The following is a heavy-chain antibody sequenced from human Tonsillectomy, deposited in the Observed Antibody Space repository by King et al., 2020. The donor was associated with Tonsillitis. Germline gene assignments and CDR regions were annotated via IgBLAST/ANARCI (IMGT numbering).Heavy chain of an antibody. D-gene: IGHD4/OR15-4a*01. Sequence: GQLVQSGAEVKKPGASVKVSCKASGYTFTSYYIHWVRQAPGQGLEWLGIINPSGGSTSYALQFQGRVTMTRDPSTSTVYMELSSLRSEDTTVYYCARASVLTNYFFDFWGQGTLVTVSS. CDR1: GYTFTSYY. CDR2: INPSGGST. CDR3: ARASVLTNYFFDF. V-gene: IGHV1-46*01. J-gene: IGHJ4*02.